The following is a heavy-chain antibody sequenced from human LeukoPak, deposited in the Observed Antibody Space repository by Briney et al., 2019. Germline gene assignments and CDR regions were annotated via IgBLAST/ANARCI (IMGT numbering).Heavy chain of an antibody. CDR3: ARRIAVAGTGVDY. CDR2: IYPGDSDT. CDR1: GYSFTSYW. V-gene: IGHV5-51*01. J-gene: IGHJ4*02. Sequence: GESLKISCKGSGYSFTSYWIGWVRQMPGKGLEWMGIIYPGDSDTKYSPSFQGQVTISADKSISTAYLQWSSLKASDTAMYYCARRIAVAGTGVDYWGQGTLVTVSS. D-gene: IGHD6-19*01.